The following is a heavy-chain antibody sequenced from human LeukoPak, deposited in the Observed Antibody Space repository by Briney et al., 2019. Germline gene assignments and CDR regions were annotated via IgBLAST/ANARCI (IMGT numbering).Heavy chain of an antibody. CDR2: IYSGGDK. Sequence: TGGSLRLSCAASGLTVSSNCMSWVRQAPGKGLEWVSFIYSGGDKYYAESVTGRFTISRDNSNNTFHLQMNSLRAEDTAVYYCARRAGDYSHPYDYWGQGTLVTVSS. J-gene: IGHJ4*02. V-gene: IGHV3-53*01. CDR1: GLTVSSNC. D-gene: IGHD3-22*01. CDR3: ARRAGDYSHPYDY.